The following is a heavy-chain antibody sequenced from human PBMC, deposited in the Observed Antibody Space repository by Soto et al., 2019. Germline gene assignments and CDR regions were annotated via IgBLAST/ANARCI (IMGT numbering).Heavy chain of an antibody. V-gene: IGHV2-5*02. Sequence: QITLKESGPTLVKPTQTLTLTCTFSGFSLSTSGVGVGWIRQPPGKALEWLALIYWDDDKRYSPSLKSRLTITKDTSKNQVVLTMTDMDPVDTATYYCAHGGSRYSSRYFDPWGQGTLVTVSS. CDR1: GFSLSTSGVG. CDR3: AHGGSRYSSRYFDP. D-gene: IGHD6-13*01. CDR2: IYWDDDK. J-gene: IGHJ5*02.